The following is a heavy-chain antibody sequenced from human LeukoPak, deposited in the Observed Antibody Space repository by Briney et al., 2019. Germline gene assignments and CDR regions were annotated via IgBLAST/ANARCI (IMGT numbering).Heavy chain of an antibody. CDR3: ARGRSGSYCIDY. V-gene: IGHV3-66*01. D-gene: IGHD1-26*01. J-gene: IGHJ4*02. CDR2: IYTGGTT. CDR1: GFTVNSNY. Sequence: GGSLRLSCAASGFTVNSNYMSWVRQAPGKGLEWLSIIYTGGTTYCADSVKGRFTISRDNSKNTLYLQMNSLRAEDTAVYYCARGRSGSYCIDYWGQGTLVTVSS.